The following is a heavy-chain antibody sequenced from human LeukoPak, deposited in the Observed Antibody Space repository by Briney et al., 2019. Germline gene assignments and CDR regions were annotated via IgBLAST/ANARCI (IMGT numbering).Heavy chain of an antibody. J-gene: IGHJ4*02. CDR2: IYYSGST. CDR1: GGSISSYY. CDR3: ARNLHGRAY. V-gene: IGHV4-59*01. Sequence: SETLSLTCTVSGGSISSYYWSWIRQPPGKGLEWIGYIYYSGSTSYNPSLKSRATMSVDTSKNQFSLKLNSVTAADTAVYYCARNLHGRAYWGQGTLVTVSS. D-gene: IGHD3-16*01.